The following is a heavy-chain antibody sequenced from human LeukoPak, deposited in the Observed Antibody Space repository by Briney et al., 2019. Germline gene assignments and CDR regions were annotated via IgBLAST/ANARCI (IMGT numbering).Heavy chain of an antibody. Sequence: TSVKVSCTASGYIFNKYGVSWVRQAPGQGLEWLAWISCYNGDTNYAQKFQGRVTVTTDTSTSTVFMELRNLNTDDTAVYYCARDPSNTSGRNLFFDYWGQGTLVTVSS. CDR3: ARDPSNTSGRNLFFDY. D-gene: IGHD6-19*01. CDR2: ISCYNGDT. V-gene: IGHV1-18*01. J-gene: IGHJ4*02. CDR1: GYIFNKYG.